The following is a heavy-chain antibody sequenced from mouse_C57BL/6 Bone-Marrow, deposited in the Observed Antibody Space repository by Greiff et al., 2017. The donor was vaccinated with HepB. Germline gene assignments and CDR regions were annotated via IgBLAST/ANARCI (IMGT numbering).Heavy chain of an antibody. CDR2: INYDGSST. CDR1: GFTFSDYY. V-gene: IGHV5-16*01. CDR3: ARGDYGSSYPYFDY. J-gene: IGHJ2*01. Sequence: EVKLVESEGGLVQPGSSMKLSCTASGFTFSDYYMAWVRQVPEKGLEWVANINYDGSSTYYLDSLKSRFIISIDNAKNILYLQMSSLKSEDTATYYCARGDYGSSYPYFDYWGQGTTLTVSS. D-gene: IGHD1-1*01.